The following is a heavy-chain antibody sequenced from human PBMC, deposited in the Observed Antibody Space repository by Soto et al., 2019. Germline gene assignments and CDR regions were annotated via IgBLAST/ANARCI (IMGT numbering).Heavy chain of an antibody. J-gene: IGHJ4*02. V-gene: IGHV3-33*01. CDR1: GFTFSSYG. D-gene: IGHD3-22*01. CDR3: ARDRSCITMIEYYFDY. Sequence: GGSLRLSCAASGFTFSSYGMHWVRQAPGKGLEWVAVIWYDGSNKYYADSVKGRFTISRDNSKNTLYLQMNSLRAEDTAVYYCARDRSCITMIEYYFDYWGQGTLVTVSS. CDR2: IWYDGSNK.